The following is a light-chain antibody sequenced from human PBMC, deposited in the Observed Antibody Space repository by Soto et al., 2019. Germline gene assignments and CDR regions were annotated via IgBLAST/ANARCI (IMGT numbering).Light chain of an antibody. V-gene: IGLV2-14*01. CDR1: SSDIGGYNY. J-gene: IGLJ2*01. Sequence: QSVLTQPASVSGSPGQSITISCIGTSSDIGGYNYVSWYQPHPGKAPKLLISEVSNRPSGVSDRFTGSKSGYTASLTISGLQAEDEADYYCSSYTTRITLIFGGGTKLTVL. CDR2: EVS. CDR3: SSYTTRITLI.